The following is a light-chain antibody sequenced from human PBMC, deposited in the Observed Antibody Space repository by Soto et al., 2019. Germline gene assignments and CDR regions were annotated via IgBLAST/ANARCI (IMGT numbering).Light chain of an antibody. CDR2: DVS. J-gene: IGLJ1*01. CDR1: SSDVGGYNH. CDR3: CSYTTSNTRQIV. V-gene: IGLV2-14*01. Sequence: QSVLTQPASVSGSPGQLITISCTGTSSDVGGYNHVSWYQQHPGKAPKFMIYDVSNRPSGVSNRFSGSKSGNTASLTISGLQAEDEADYYCCSYTTSNTRQIVFGTGTKLTVL.